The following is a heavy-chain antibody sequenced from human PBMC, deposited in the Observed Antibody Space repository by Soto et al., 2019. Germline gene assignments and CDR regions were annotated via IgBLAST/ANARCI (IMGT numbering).Heavy chain of an antibody. D-gene: IGHD1-26*01. CDR1: GFTFSSYA. Sequence: EVQLVESGGGLVQPGGSLRLSCAASGFTFSSYAMHWVRRAPGKGLEYVSAISSNGGSTYYANSVKGRFTISRDNSKNTLYLQMGSLRAEDMAVYYCARMGRGELSYNYGMDVWCQGTTVTVSS. J-gene: IGHJ6*02. CDR3: ARMGRGELSYNYGMDV. CDR2: ISSNGGST. V-gene: IGHV3-64*01.